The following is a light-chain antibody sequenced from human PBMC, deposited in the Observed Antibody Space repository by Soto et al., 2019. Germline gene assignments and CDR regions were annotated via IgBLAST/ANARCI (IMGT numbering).Light chain of an antibody. CDR1: QSVSSY. CDR2: DAS. J-gene: IGKJ4*01. V-gene: IGKV3-11*01. CDR3: QQRSNWPST. Sequence: EIVLTQSPATLSLSPGERATLSCRASQSVSSYLAWYQQKPGQAPRLLIYDASNRATGIPARFSGSGSGTDCTLNISSLEPEDFAVYYCQQRSNWPSTFGGGTKVEIK.